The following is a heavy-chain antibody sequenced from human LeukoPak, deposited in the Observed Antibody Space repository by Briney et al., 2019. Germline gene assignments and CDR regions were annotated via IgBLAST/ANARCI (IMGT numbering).Heavy chain of an antibody. J-gene: IGHJ3*02. CDR2: IIPIFGTA. Sequence: SVKVSCKASGGTFSSYAISWVRQAPGQGLEWMGGIIPIFGTANYAQKFQGRVTITTDESTSTAYMELSSLRSEDTAVYYCARDRGDIVGAGDAFDIWGQGTMVTVSS. V-gene: IGHV1-69*05. CDR1: GGTFSSYA. CDR3: ARDRGDIVGAGDAFDI. D-gene: IGHD1-26*01.